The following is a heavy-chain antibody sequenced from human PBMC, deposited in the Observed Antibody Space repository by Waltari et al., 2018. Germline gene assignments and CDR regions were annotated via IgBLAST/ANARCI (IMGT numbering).Heavy chain of an antibody. CDR2: INHSGST. CDR1: GGSFSGYY. D-gene: IGHD2-2*01. CDR3: ARGRPGVIVPAAMNREFDY. J-gene: IGHJ4*02. V-gene: IGHV4-34*01. Sequence: QVQLQQWGAGLLKPSETLSLTCAVYGGSFSGYYWSWIRQPPGKGLEWIGEINHSGSTNYNPSLKSRVTISVDTSKNQFSLKLSSVTAADKAVYYCARGRPGVIVPAAMNREFDYWGQGTLVTVSS.